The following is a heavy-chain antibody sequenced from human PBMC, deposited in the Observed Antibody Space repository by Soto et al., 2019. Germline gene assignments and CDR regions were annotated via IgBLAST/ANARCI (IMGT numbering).Heavy chain of an antibody. V-gene: IGHV1-8*01. J-gene: IGHJ4*02. CDR2: MNANSGNT. CDR3: PTVYIGSDY. CDR1: GYTFTSYD. D-gene: IGHD2-2*02. Sequence: ASVKVSCKASGYTFTSYDINWVRQATGQGLEWMGWMNANSGNTGYAQKFQGRVTMTRNTSISTAYVELSSLRSEDTAVYYCPTVYIGSDYWGQGTPVTVSS.